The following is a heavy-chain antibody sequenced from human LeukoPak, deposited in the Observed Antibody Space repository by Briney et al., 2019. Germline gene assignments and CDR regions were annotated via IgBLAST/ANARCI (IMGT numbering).Heavy chain of an antibody. CDR1: GFTFSSYG. CDR2: IRYDGSNK. D-gene: IGHD6-13*01. Sequence: GGSLRLSCAASGFTFSSYGMHWVRQAPGKGLEWVAFIRYDGSNKYYADSVKGRFTISRDNSKNTLYLQMNSLRAEDTAVYYCARDPKAAAGTGSDYWGQGTLVTVSS. CDR3: ARDPKAAAGTGSDY. V-gene: IGHV3-30*02. J-gene: IGHJ4*02.